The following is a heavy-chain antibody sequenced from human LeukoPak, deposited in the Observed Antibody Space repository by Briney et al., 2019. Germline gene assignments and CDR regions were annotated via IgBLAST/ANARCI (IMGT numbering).Heavy chain of an antibody. CDR1: GYRFSNYW. V-gene: IGHV5-51*01. D-gene: IGHD1-7*01. J-gene: IGHJ4*02. CDR2: IYPGDSDA. Sequence: GESLKISCKGSGYRFSNYWIGWVRQMPGRGLECMGIIYPGDSDARYSPSFQGQVTISADKSINTAYLQWSSLKASDTAMYYCARGEITGTPVYYWGQGPLVTVSS. CDR3: ARGEITGTPVYY.